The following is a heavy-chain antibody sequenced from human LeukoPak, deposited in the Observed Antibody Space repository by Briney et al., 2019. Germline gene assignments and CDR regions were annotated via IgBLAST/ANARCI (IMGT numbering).Heavy chain of an antibody. CDR2: IIPIFGTA. V-gene: IGHV1-69*13. D-gene: IGHD5-24*01. J-gene: IGHJ4*02. CDR3: ATRDGYTFSFDY. CDR1: GGTFSSYA. Sequence: ASVTVSCKASGGTFSSYAISWVRQAPGQGLEWMGGIIPIFGTANYAQKFQGRVTTTADESTSTAYMELSSLRSEDTAVYYCATRDGYTFSFDYWGQGTLVTVSS.